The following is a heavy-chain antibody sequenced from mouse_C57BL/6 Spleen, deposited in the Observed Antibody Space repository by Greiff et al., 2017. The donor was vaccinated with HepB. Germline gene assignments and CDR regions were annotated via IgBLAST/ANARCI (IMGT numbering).Heavy chain of an antibody. CDR2: INPSSGYT. V-gene: IGHV1-7*01. J-gene: IGHJ4*01. CDR3: ARTTVVARYAMDY. CDR1: GYTFTSYW. Sequence: QVQLKESGAELAKPGASVKLSCKASGYTFTSYWMHWVKQRPGQGLEWIGYINPSSGYTKYNQKFKDKATLTADKSSSTAYMQLSSLTYEDSAVYYCARTTVVARYAMDYWGQGTSVTVSS. D-gene: IGHD1-1*01.